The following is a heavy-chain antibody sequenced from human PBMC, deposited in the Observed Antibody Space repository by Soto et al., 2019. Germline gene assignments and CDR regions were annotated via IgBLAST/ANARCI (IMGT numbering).Heavy chain of an antibody. D-gene: IGHD6-19*01. J-gene: IGHJ6*02. CDR3: AKAQQWLEYYYGMDV. CDR1: GVTFSSFA. CDR2: ISYDGSNK. Sequence: QVQLVESGGGVVQPGRSLRLSCAASGVTFSSFAMHWVRQAPGKGLEWVAVISYDGSNKYFAESVKGRFTISRDNSKDTLYLQMNSLRAEDTAVYYCAKAQQWLEYYYGMDVWGQGTTVTVSS. V-gene: IGHV3-30*18.